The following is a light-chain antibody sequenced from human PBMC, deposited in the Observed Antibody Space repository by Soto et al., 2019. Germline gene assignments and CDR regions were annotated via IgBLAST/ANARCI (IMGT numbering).Light chain of an antibody. CDR1: SSDVGGYNY. CDR2: DVT. CDR3: SSYTRSSTHV. Sequence: QSALTQPASVSGSPGQSITISCTGTSSDVGGYNYVSWYQQHPGKAPKLMIYDVTNRPSGVSNRFSGSKSGNTASLTISGLQAEDEDDYYCSSYTRSSTHVFGTGTKLPVL. V-gene: IGLV2-14*03. J-gene: IGLJ1*01.